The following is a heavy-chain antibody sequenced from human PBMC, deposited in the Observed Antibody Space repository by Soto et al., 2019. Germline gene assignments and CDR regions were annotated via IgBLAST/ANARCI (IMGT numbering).Heavy chain of an antibody. Sequence: SETLSLTCTVSGVSISSGNYYWSWIRQPPGKGLEWIGYIYYSGSTYYNPSLKSRVTISLDTSKNQFSLKLSSVTAADTAVYYCARALRGYSFDYWGQGTLVTVSS. D-gene: IGHD3-22*01. V-gene: IGHV4-30-4*01. CDR3: ARALRGYSFDY. CDR2: IYYSGST. CDR1: GVSISSGNYY. J-gene: IGHJ4*02.